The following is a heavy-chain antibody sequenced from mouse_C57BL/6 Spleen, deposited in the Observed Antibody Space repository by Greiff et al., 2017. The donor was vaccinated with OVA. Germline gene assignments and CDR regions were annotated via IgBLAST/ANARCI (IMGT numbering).Heavy chain of an antibody. Sequence: QVQLKQSGPGLVQPSQSLSITCPVSGFSLTSYGVHWVRQSPGKGLEWLGVIWSGGSTDYNAAFISRLSISKDNSKSQVFFKMNSLQADDTAIYYCATIGTAFAYWGQGTLVTVSA. D-gene: IGHD2-14*01. CDR1: GFSLTSYG. J-gene: IGHJ3*01. CDR3: ATIGTAFAY. V-gene: IGHV2-2*01. CDR2: IWSGGST.